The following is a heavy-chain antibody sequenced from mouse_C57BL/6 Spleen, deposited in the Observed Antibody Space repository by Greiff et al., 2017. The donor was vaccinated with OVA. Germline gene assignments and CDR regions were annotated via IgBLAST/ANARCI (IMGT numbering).Heavy chain of an antibody. CDR1: GYTFTSYW. V-gene: IGHV1-64*01. CDR2: IHPNSGST. D-gene: IGHD2-2*01. CDR3: ARFEDGYDVEDY. Sequence: QVQLQQPGAELVKPGASVKLSCKASGYTFTSYWMHWVKQRPGQGLEWIGMIHPNSGSTNYNEKFKSKATLTVDKSSSTAYMQLSSLTSEDSAVYYCARFEDGYDVEDYWGQGTTLTVSS. J-gene: IGHJ2*01.